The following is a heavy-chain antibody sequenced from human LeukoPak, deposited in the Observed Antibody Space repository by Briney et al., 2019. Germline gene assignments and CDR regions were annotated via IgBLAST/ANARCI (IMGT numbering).Heavy chain of an antibody. CDR1: GFTFTSYW. D-gene: IGHD2-2*01. CDR3: ASHCSSADCYSDAFDY. Sequence: GGSLRLSCAASGFTFTSYWMSWVRQTPGKGLEWVSSISSDSSTIYYADPVKGRFTISRDNAKDSLYLQMNSLRVEDTALYFCASHCSSADCYSDAFDYWGQGTLVTVSS. V-gene: IGHV3-48*01. CDR2: ISSDSSTI. J-gene: IGHJ4*02.